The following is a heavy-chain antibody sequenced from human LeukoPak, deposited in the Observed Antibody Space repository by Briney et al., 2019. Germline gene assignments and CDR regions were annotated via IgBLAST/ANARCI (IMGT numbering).Heavy chain of an antibody. CDR1: GFTFSSYA. CDR3: VKVYGEYTNDAFDM. CDR2: ISSNGRST. V-gene: IGHV3-64D*09. Sequence: PGGSLRLSCAASGFTFSSYAMSWVRQAPGKGRQYVSGISSNGRSTYYADSVKGRFTISRDNSKNTLCLQMSSLRTEDTAVYYCVKVYGEYTNDAFDMWGQGTTVSVSS. J-gene: IGHJ3*02. D-gene: IGHD4-17*01.